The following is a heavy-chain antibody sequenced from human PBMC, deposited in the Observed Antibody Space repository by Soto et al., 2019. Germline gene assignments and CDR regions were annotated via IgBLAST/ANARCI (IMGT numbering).Heavy chain of an antibody. V-gene: IGHV3-9*01. CDR3: AKGQFYDSSGTDY. Sequence: EVQLVESGGGLAQPGRSLRLSCAASGFIFDDYAMHWVRQAPGKGLEWVSGISWNSGTIGYADSVKGRFTISRDNAKNSMYLQMNSLRAEDTALYYCAKGQFYDSSGTDYWGQGILVTVSS. CDR2: ISWNSGTI. CDR1: GFIFDDYA. D-gene: IGHD3-22*01. J-gene: IGHJ4*02.